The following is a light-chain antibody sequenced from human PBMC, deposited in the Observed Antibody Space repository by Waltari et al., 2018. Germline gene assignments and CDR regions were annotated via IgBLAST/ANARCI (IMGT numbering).Light chain of an antibody. J-gene: IGLJ2*01. CDR2: VDSGGSY. CDR1: SGHSTYA. V-gene: IGLV4-69*01. CDR3: QTWVTGIRVI. Sequence: QLVLTQSPSASASLGASVTLTCTLSSGHSTYAIAWHQPQPDKGPRYLMKVDSGGSYTKGDGISDRFSGSSSGTERYLTISSLQSDDEADYYWQTWVTGIRVIFGGGTKLTVL.